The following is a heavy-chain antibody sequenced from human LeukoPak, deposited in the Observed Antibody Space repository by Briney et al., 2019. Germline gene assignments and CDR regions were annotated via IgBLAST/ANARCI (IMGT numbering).Heavy chain of an antibody. Sequence: GGSLRLSCAASGFTFSSYAMHWVRQAPGKGLEWVAVISYDGSNKYYADSVKGRFTISRDNSKNTLYLQMNSLRAEDTAVYYCSRLRGYSYGYGDYWDQGTLVTVSS. V-gene: IGHV3-30-3*01. CDR1: GFTFSSYA. D-gene: IGHD5-18*01. J-gene: IGHJ4*02. CDR3: SRLRGYSYGYGDY. CDR2: ISYDGSNK.